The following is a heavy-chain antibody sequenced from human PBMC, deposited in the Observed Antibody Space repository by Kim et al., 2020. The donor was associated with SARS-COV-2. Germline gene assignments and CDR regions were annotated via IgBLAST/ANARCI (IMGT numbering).Heavy chain of an antibody. CDR1: GFTFDDYA. V-gene: IGHV3-9*01. CDR2: ISWNSGSI. D-gene: IGHD6-19*01. CDR3: AKDRGKLAVAVIDY. Sequence: GGSLRLSCAASGFTFDDYAMHWVRQAPGKGLEWVSGISWNSGSIGYADSVKGRFTISRDNAKNSLYLQMNSLRAEDTALYYCAKDRGKLAVAVIDYWGQGTLVTVSS. J-gene: IGHJ4*02.